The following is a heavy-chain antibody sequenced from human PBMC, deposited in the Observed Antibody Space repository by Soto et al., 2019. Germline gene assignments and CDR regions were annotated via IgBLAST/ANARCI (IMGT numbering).Heavy chain of an antibody. D-gene: IGHD1-26*01. CDR1: GYTFTSYY. J-gene: IGHJ4*02. V-gene: IGHV1-46*01. CDR3: ARGAHRVVGAIAPTDY. CDR2: INPSGGST. Sequence: GASVKVSCKSSGYTFTSYYMHCVRQAPGQGLEWMGIINPSGGSTSYAQKFQGRVTMTRDTSTSTVYMELSSLRSEDTAVYYCARGAHRVVGAIAPTDYWGQGTLVTVSS.